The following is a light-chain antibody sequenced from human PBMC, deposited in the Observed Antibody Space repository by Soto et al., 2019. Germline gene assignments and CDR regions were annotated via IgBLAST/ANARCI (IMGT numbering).Light chain of an antibody. CDR2: AAS. CDR3: QQSFFTPWT. Sequence: DIQMTQSPSSLSASVGDRVTITCRASQTIVNYLSWYQQKPGKAPKLLIYAASSLHSGVPSRFSGSGSGTDFTLTISSLQPEDFATYYFQQSFFTPWTFGQGTKVEIK. J-gene: IGKJ1*01. CDR1: QTIVNY. V-gene: IGKV1-39*01.